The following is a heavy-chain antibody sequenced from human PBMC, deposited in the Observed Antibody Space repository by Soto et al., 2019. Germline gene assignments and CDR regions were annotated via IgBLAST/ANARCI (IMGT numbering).Heavy chain of an antibody. Sequence: QVQLVESGGGVIQPGRSLRLSCAASGFYLSSSGMHWVRQAPGKGLEWVAVIYYDESDKVYSDSVRGRFTVSKDDSKNTLYLQMTSLRAEDTAMYFCARSRDGYIHGLNSWGQGTLVTVSS. V-gene: IGHV3-33*01. D-gene: IGHD5-12*01. CDR3: ARSRDGYIHGLNS. J-gene: IGHJ4*02. CDR2: IYYDESDK. CDR1: GFYLSSSG.